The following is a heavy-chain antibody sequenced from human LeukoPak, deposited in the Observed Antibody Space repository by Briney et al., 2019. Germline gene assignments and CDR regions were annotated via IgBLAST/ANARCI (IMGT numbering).Heavy chain of an antibody. J-gene: IGHJ5*02. CDR3: ARGGEYCSSTSCYLSWFGP. CDR1: GFIFSSYT. Sequence: PGGSLRLSCAASGFIFSSYTMNWVRQAPGKGLEWDSSISSSSSYIYYADSVKGRFTISRDNAKNSLYLQMDSLRAEDTAVYYCARGGEYCSSTSCYLSWFGPWGQGTLVTVSS. CDR2: ISSSSSYI. D-gene: IGHD2-2*01. V-gene: IGHV3-21*01.